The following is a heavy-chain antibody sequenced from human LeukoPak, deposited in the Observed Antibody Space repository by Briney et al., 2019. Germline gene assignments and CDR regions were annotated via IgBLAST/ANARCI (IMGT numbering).Heavy chain of an antibody. Sequence: SETLSLTCTVSGGSISSHTYYWGWIRQPRRKWMEGIGSIYYRGSTIYNPSLKSRVTISVDTSKNQFSLKVRSVTAADTAVYYCARQNDYTNPVVWFDPWGQGTLVTVSS. CDR3: ARQNDYTNPVVWFDP. V-gene: IGHV4-39*01. D-gene: IGHD4-11*01. J-gene: IGHJ5*02. CDR2: IYYRGST. CDR1: GGSISSHTYY.